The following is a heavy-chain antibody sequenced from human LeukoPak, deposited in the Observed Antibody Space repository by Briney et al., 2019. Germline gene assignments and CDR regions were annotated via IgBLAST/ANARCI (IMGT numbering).Heavy chain of an antibody. CDR2: IYYTGST. D-gene: IGHD6-6*01. J-gene: IGHJ4*02. Sequence: SETLSLTCTVSGGSISNYYWSWIRQPPGKGLEWIGYIYYTGSTNYNPSLTSRVNISVDTSKNQFSLNLTSVTAADTAVYYCARWGSIAVARFDYWGQGTLVTVSS. CDR1: GGSISNYY. V-gene: IGHV4-59*01. CDR3: ARWGSIAVARFDY.